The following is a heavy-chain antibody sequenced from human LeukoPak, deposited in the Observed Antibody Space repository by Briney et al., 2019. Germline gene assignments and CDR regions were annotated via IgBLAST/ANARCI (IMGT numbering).Heavy chain of an antibody. CDR2: INPNSGGT. D-gene: IGHD3-10*01. Sequence: ASVKVSCKASGYTFTGYYMHWVRQAPGQGLEWMGWINPNSGGTNYAQKFQGRVTMTRDTSISTAYMELSRLRSDDTAVYYCARDGLWFGEGAFDYWGQGTLVTVSS. J-gene: IGHJ4*02. CDR1: GYTFTGYY. V-gene: IGHV1-2*02. CDR3: ARDGLWFGEGAFDY.